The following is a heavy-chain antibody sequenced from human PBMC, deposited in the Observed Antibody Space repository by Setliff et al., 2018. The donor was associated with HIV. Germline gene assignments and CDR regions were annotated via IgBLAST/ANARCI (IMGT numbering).Heavy chain of an antibody. D-gene: IGHD3-10*01. J-gene: IGHJ3*01. V-gene: IGHV4-59*01. CDR1: GGSISNYY. CDR2: IYYTGST. Sequence: PSETLSLTCTVSGGSISNYYWNWIRQPPGKGLEWIGYIYYTGSTNYDPSLKSRVTISLDTSKDQFSLKLGSVTAADTAIYYCARGDNYYYTSGTFHNGLDGFDFWGQGTMVTVPS. CDR3: ARGDNYYYTSGTFHNGLDGFDF.